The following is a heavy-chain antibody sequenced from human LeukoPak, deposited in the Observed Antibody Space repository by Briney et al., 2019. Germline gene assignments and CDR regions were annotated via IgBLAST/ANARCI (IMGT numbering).Heavy chain of an antibody. D-gene: IGHD3-22*01. Sequence: SETLSLTCTVSGGSISSYYWSWIRQPPGKGLEWIGYIYCSGSTNYNPSLKSRDTISVDTSKNQFSLKLSSVTAADTAVYYCARVITSSGSFDYWGQGTLVTVSS. CDR2: IYCSGST. J-gene: IGHJ4*02. CDR1: GGSISSYY. V-gene: IGHV4-59*01. CDR3: ARVITSSGSFDY.